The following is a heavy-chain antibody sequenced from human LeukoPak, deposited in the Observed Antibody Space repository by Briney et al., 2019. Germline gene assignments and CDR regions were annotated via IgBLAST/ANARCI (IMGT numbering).Heavy chain of an antibody. Sequence: SVKVSCKASGGTFSSYAISWVRQAPGQGLEWMGGIIPIFGTANYAQKLQGRVTITADESTSTAYMELSSLRSEDTAVYYCARGSIAVAANYGMDVWGQGTTVTVSS. D-gene: IGHD6-19*01. CDR1: GGTFSSYA. CDR2: IIPIFGTA. V-gene: IGHV1-69*01. J-gene: IGHJ6*02. CDR3: ARGSIAVAANYGMDV.